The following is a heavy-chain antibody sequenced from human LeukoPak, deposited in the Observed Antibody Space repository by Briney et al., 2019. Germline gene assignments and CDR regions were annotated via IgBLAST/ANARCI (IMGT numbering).Heavy chain of an antibody. D-gene: IGHD6-19*01. J-gene: IGHJ4*02. CDR2: IYYSGST. Sequence: SETLSLTCTVSGGSISSSSYYWGWIRQPPGKGLEWIGSIYYSGSTYYNPSLKSRVTMSVDTSKNQFSLKLSSVTAADTAVYYCASAELAGPYYFGYWGQGTLVTVSS. CDR3: ASAELAGPYYFGY. CDR1: GGSISSSSYY. V-gene: IGHV4-39*07.